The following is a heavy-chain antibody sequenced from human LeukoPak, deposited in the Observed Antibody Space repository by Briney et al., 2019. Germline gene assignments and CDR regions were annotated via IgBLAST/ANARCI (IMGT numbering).Heavy chain of an antibody. V-gene: IGHV3-11*01. CDR1: GFTFSDYY. J-gene: IGHJ4*02. CDR2: ISNSGSLI. CDR3: AGGVQGAGPFDY. D-gene: IGHD3-16*01. Sequence: GGSLRLSCAASGFTFSDYYMSWIRQAPGKRLEWLSYISNSGSLINYTDSVKGRFTISRDNAKNSLYLQMNSLRAEDTAVYYCAGGVQGAGPFDYWGQGTLVTVSS.